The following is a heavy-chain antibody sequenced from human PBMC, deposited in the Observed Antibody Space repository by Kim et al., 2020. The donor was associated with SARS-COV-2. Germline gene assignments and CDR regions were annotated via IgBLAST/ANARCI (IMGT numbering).Heavy chain of an antibody. D-gene: IGHD6-6*01. V-gene: IGHV5-51*01. Sequence: RYCPSFQGQVTIPADKSISTAYLQWSSLKASDTAMYYCARQIIAARPPDYWGQGTLVTVSS. CDR3: ARQIIAARPPDY. J-gene: IGHJ4*02.